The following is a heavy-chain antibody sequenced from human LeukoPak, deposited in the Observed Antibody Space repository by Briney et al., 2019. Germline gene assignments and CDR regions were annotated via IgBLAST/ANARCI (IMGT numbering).Heavy chain of an antibody. Sequence: GGSLRVSCAASGFTFSNFAMSWVRQAPGKGLEWVSTISGSGGSTFYADSVKGRFPISRDNSNNTLFLQMNSLRAEDTAIYFCAKAGSSGWSSSGGDYWGQGSLVTVSS. V-gene: IGHV3-23*01. CDR3: AKAGSSGWSSSGGDY. CDR2: ISGSGGST. CDR1: GFTFSNFA. D-gene: IGHD6-19*01. J-gene: IGHJ4*02.